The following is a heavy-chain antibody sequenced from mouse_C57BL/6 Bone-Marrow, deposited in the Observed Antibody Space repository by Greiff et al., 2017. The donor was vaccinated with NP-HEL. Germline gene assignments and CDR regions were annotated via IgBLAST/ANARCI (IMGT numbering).Heavy chain of an antibody. CDR3: ARERRGPYWYFDV. CDR1: GFTFSSYA. V-gene: IGHV5-4*01. J-gene: IGHJ1*03. Sequence: EVMLVESGGGLVKPGGSLKLSCAASGFTFSSYAMSWVRQTPEKRLEWVATISDGGSYTYYPDNVKGRFTISRDNAKNNLYLQMSHLKSEDTAMYYCARERRGPYWYFDVWGTGTTVTVSS. CDR2: ISDGGSYT.